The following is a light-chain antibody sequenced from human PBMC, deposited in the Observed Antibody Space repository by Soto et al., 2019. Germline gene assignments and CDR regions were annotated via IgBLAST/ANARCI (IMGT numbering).Light chain of an antibody. V-gene: IGLV2-14*01. CDR2: DVS. CDR1: SSDVGSYNY. CDR3: SSYTSSSTLL. J-gene: IGLJ2*01. Sequence: QSVLTQPASVSGSPGQSITISCSGTSSDVGSYNYVSWYQQHPDRAPKLMIYDVSNRPSGVSNRFSGSKSGNTASLTISGIQAEDEADYYCSSYTSSSTLLFGGGTKLTVL.